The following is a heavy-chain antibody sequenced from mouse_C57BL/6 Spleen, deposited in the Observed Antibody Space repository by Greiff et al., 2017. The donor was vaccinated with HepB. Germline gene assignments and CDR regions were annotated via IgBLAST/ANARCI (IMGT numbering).Heavy chain of an antibody. J-gene: IGHJ4*01. CDR2: IYPGSGST. D-gene: IGHD1-1*01. CDR3: GVITTVYYAMDY. CDR1: GYTFTSYW. Sequence: QVQLQQSGAELVKPGASVKMSCKASGYTFTSYWITWVKQRPGQGLEWIGDIYPGSGSTNYNEKFKSKATLTVDTSSSTANMQLSSLTSEDSAVYYGGVITTVYYAMDYWGQGTSVTVSS. V-gene: IGHV1-55*01.